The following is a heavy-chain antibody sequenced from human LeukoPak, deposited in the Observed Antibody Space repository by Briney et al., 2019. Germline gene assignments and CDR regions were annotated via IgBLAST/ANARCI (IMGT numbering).Heavy chain of an antibody. CDR2: INHSGST. CDR1: GGSISSGDYY. D-gene: IGHD3-22*01. Sequence: SQTLSLTCTVSGGSISSGDYYWSWIRQPPGKGLEWIGEINHSGSTNYNPSLKSRVTISVDTSKNQFSLKLSSVTAADTAVYYCARGEFTYYYDSSGPAGYWGQGTLVTVSS. CDR3: ARGEFTYYYDSSGPAGY. J-gene: IGHJ4*02. V-gene: IGHV4-30-4*08.